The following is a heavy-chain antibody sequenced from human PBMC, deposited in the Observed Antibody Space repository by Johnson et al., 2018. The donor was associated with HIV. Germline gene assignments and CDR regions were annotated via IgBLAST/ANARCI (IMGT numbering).Heavy chain of an antibody. V-gene: IGHV3-NL1*01. D-gene: IGHD4-23*01. CDR2: ISSSGSTI. CDR3: ARSSTVVTPHDI. Sequence: QVQLVESGGGVVQPGGSLRLSCAASGFTFSSYGMHWVRQAPGKGLEWVSYISSSGSTIYYTASVKGRFTISRDNSKNTLYLQMNSLRAEDTAVYYCARSSTVVTPHDIWGQGTMVTVSS. J-gene: IGHJ3*02. CDR1: GFTFSSYG.